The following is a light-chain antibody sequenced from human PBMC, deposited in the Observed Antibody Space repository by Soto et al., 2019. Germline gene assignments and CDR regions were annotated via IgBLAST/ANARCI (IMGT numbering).Light chain of an antibody. CDR3: QQRSNWPWT. CDR1: RGVSSY. Sequence: EIGLTQFPTTLSLSPGEGATVSYRARRGVSSYLAWYQQKPGQAPRLLIYDASNRATGIPARFSGSGSGTDFTLTISSLEPEDFAVYYCQQRSNWPWTFGQGTKVDIK. CDR2: DAS. J-gene: IGKJ1*01. V-gene: IGKV3-11*01.